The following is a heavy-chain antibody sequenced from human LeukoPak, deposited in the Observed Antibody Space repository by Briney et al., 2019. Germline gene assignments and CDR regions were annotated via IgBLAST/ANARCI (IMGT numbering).Heavy chain of an antibody. CDR3: AKDMSVYDSSGMTFDY. V-gene: IGHV3-23*01. CDR1: AFTFSSYG. D-gene: IGHD3-22*01. J-gene: IGHJ4*02. Sequence: GESLRLSCAASAFTFSSYGMSCVRQPQGKGREWGSAIRASGSNKYYTDSVKGRFTISRDNSKPSLYLKMNSLRAEDTALYYCAKDMSVYDSSGMTFDYWGEGTLVTVSS. CDR2: IRASGSNK.